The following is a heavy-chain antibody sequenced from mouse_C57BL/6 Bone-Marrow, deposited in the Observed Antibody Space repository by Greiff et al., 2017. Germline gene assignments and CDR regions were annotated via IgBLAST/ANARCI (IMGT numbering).Heavy chain of an antibody. CDR3: TGGNYVGRYAIDY. D-gene: IGHD2-1*01. J-gene: IGHJ4*01. V-gene: IGHV6-3*01. CDR1: GFTFSNYW. Sequence: EVKVEESGGGLVQPGGSMKLSCVASGFTFSNYWMNWVRQSPEKGLEWVAQIRLKSDNYATHYAESVKGRFTISRDDSKSSVYLQMNNLRAEATGISYCTGGNYVGRYAIDYWGQGTSVTVSS. CDR2: IRLKSDNYAT.